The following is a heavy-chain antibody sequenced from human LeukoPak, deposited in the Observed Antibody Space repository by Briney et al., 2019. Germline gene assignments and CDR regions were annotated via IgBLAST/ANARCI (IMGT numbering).Heavy chain of an antibody. Sequence: GGSLRLSCAASGFTFSIHAMNWVRQAPGKGLEWVAVIWYDGSNKYYADSVKGRFTISRDNSKNTLYLQMNSLRAEDTAVYYCARDRYSSSSEGPFDYWGQGTLVTVSS. CDR2: IWYDGSNK. J-gene: IGHJ4*02. D-gene: IGHD6-6*01. CDR1: GFTFSIHA. CDR3: ARDRYSSSSEGPFDY. V-gene: IGHV3-33*08.